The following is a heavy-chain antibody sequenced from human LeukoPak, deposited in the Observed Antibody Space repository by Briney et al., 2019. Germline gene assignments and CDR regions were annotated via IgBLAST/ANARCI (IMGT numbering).Heavy chain of an antibody. CDR2: ISAYNGNT. Sequence: ASVKVSCKASGYTFTSYAISWVRQAPGQGLEWTGWISAYNGNTNYAQKLQGRVTMTTDTSTSTAYMELRSLRSDDTAVYYCARGTSIAVALYYYGMDVWGQGTTVTVSS. CDR1: GYTFTSYA. J-gene: IGHJ6*02. V-gene: IGHV1-18*01. CDR3: ARGTSIAVALYYYGMDV. D-gene: IGHD6-19*01.